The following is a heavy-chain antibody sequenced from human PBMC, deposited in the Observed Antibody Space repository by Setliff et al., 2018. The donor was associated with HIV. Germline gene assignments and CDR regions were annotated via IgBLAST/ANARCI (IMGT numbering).Heavy chain of an antibody. CDR1: GGSISSTSYY. J-gene: IGHJ5*02. Sequence: SETLSLTCTVSGGSISSTSYYWNWFRQYPGKGLEWIGCIHYTGKTNKNPSLRSLITISVDTSKDQFSLKLTSVTAADTAVYYCARAPYVSGSFGWFDPWGQGTLVTVSS. CDR2: IHYTGKT. CDR3: ARAPYVSGSFGWFDP. V-gene: IGHV4-31*01. D-gene: IGHD3-10*01.